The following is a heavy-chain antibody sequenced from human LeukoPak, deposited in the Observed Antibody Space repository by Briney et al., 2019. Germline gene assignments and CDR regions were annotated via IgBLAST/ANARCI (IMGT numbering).Heavy chain of an antibody. J-gene: IGHJ4*02. CDR1: GYTFTAYY. CDR3: ARAYGSGSSYHPDY. Sequence: GASVKVSCKASGYTFTAYYMHWVRQAPGQGLEWMGWINPNSGGTNSSQKFRDRVTLTRDTPISTAYMELGSLRSDDTAIYYCARAYGSGSSYHPDYWGQGTLVTVSS. V-gene: IGHV1-2*02. CDR2: INPNSGGT. D-gene: IGHD3-10*01.